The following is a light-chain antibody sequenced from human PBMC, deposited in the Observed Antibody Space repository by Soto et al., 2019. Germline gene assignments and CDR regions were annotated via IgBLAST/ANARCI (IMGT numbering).Light chain of an antibody. J-gene: IGKJ1*01. CDR3: HQYGSSPWT. CDR1: QSVSSSY. Sequence: EIVLTQSPGTLSLSPGGRASLSCRASQSVSSSYLAWYQQKPGQAPRLLIYGASSRATGIPDRFSGSGSGTDFTLTISRLEPEDFAVYYCHQYGSSPWTFGQGTKVEIK. V-gene: IGKV3-20*01. CDR2: GAS.